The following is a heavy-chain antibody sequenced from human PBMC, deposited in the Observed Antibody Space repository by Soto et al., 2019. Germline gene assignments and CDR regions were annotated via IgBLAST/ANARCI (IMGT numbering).Heavy chain of an antibody. D-gene: IGHD1-1*01. CDR2: IYATGTT. CDR1: GASISGFY. Sequence: SETLSLTCTVSGASISGFYWSWIRKSAGKGLEWIGRIYATGTTDYNPSLKSRVMMSVDTSKKQFSLKLRSVTAADTAVYYCVRDGTKTLRDGFDPWGQGFSVTVSS. CDR3: VRDGTKTLRDGFDP. V-gene: IGHV4-4*07. J-gene: IGHJ5*02.